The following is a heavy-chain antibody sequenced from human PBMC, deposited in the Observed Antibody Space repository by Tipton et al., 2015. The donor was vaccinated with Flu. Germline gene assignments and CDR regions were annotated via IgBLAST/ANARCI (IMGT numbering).Heavy chain of an antibody. J-gene: IGHJ6*02. CDR3: AKNNGPRSYKYGMDV. CDR1: GFTFSNFA. V-gene: IGHV3-9*01. CDR2: ISWNSDI. Sequence: SLRLSCAASGFTFSNFAINWVRQAPGKGLEWVSGISWNSDIDYADSVKGRFTISRDNARNSLYLQINSLRVEDTAFYYCAKNNGPRSYKYGMDVWGQGTTVTVSS. D-gene: IGHD1-14*01.